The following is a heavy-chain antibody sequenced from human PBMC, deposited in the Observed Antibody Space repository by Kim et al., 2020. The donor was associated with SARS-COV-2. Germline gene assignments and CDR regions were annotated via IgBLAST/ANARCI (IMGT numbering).Heavy chain of an antibody. J-gene: IGHJ6*02. D-gene: IGHD3-10*01. CDR2: ISGSGGST. CDR1: GFTFSSYA. Sequence: GGSLRLSCAASGFTFSSYAMSWVRQAPGKGLEWVSAISGSGGSTYYADSVKGRFTISRDNSKNTLYLQMNSLRAEDTAVYYCAKDSYYGSGSYPYYYGMDVWGQGTTVTVSS. V-gene: IGHV3-23*01. CDR3: AKDSYYGSGSYPYYYGMDV.